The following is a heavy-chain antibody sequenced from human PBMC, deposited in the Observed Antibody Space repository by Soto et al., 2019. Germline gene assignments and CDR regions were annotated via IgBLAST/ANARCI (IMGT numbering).Heavy chain of an antibody. V-gene: IGHV4-4*02. CDR1: SGSISSSNW. Sequence: SETLSLTCAVSSGSISSSNWWSWVRQPPGKGLEWIGEIYHSGSTNYNPSLKSRVTISVDKSKNQFSLKLSSVTAADPAVYYYARVYCSGGSCYPRYYYYMDVWGKGTTVTVSS. CDR3: ARVYCSGGSCYPRYYYYMDV. D-gene: IGHD2-15*01. CDR2: IYHSGST. J-gene: IGHJ6*03.